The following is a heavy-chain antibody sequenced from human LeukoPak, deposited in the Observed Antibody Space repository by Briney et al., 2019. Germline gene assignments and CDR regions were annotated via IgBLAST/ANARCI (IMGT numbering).Heavy chain of an antibody. CDR1: GYTFTNFG. CDR3: ARAARYFDWLLRPDDAFDI. Sequence: SVKVSCKASGYTFTNFGISWVRQAPGQGLEWMGGIIPIFGTANYAQKFQGRVTITADKSTSTAYMELSSLRSEDTAVYYCARAARYFDWLLRPDDAFDIWGQGTMVTVSS. CDR2: IIPIFGTA. D-gene: IGHD3-9*01. J-gene: IGHJ3*02. V-gene: IGHV1-69*06.